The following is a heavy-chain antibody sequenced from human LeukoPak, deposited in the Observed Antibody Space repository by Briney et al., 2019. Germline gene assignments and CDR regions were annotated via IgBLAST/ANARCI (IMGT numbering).Heavy chain of an antibody. V-gene: IGHV3-23*01. CDR2: ISGTAGTT. J-gene: IGHJ4*02. CDR1: GFNFNNYA. CDR3: AKLGVTTPRDY. Sequence: GGSLRLSCTASGFNFNNYAVSWVRQAPGKGLEWLSLISGTAGTTYYADSVKGRFTISRDNSKNTLFLQMTSLRVDDTAVYYCAKLGVTTPRDYWGQGTLVTVSS. D-gene: IGHD4-17*01.